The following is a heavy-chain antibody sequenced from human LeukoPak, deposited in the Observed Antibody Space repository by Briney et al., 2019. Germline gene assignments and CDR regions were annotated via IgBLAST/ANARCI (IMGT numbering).Heavy chain of an antibody. D-gene: IGHD4-11*01. CDR2: ISDSGDNT. Sequence: PGGSLRLSCAASGFTFSTYAMNWVRLAPGKGLEWVSLISDSGDNTYYADSVKGRFTISRDNSKNTVSLQMSSLRADDTAVYYCARAGATVTTNYFDPWGQGTLVTVSS. CDR1: GFTFSTYA. J-gene: IGHJ5*02. V-gene: IGHV3-23*01. CDR3: ARAGATVTTNYFDP.